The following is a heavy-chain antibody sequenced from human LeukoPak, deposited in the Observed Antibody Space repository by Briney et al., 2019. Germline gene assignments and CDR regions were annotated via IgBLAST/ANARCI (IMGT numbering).Heavy chain of an antibody. CDR2: IYTSGST. J-gene: IGHJ6*03. CDR3: ARSWRDCSSTSCREYYYYMDV. CDR1: GGSISSYY. V-gene: IGHV4-4*09. D-gene: IGHD2-2*01. Sequence: SETLSLTCTVSGGSISSYYWSWIRQPPGKGLEWIGYIYTSGSTNYNPSLKSRVTISVDTSKNQFSLKLSSVTAADTAVYYCARSWRDCSSTSCREYYYYMDVWGKGTTVTVSS.